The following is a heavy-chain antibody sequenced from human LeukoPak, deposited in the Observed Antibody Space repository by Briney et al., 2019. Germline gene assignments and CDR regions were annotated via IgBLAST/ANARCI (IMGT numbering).Heavy chain of an antibody. J-gene: IGHJ4*02. Sequence: GGSLRLSCAASGFTFSSYGMHWVRQAPGKGLEWVAFVRYDGSNKYYADSVKGRFTISRDNSKNTLYLQMNSLGAEDTAVSCCAKDHDILTGYPLFDYWGQGTLVTVSS. CDR3: AKDHDILTGYPLFDY. D-gene: IGHD3-9*01. CDR1: GFTFSSYG. CDR2: VRYDGSNK. V-gene: IGHV3-30*02.